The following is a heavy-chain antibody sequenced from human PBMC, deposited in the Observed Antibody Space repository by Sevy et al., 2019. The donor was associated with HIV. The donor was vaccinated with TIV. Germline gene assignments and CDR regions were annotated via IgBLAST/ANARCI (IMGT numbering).Heavy chain of an antibody. CDR3: AKDSFLGVVIIGYYYYGMDV. J-gene: IGHJ6*02. D-gene: IGHD3-3*01. CDR2: ISYDGSNK. Sequence: GGSLRLSCAASGFTFSSYGMHWVRQAPGKGLEWVAVISYDGSNKYYADSVKGRFTISRDNSKNTRYLQMNSLRAEETAVYYCAKDSFLGVVIIGYYYYGMDVLGQGTTVTVSS. CDR1: GFTFSSYG. V-gene: IGHV3-30*18.